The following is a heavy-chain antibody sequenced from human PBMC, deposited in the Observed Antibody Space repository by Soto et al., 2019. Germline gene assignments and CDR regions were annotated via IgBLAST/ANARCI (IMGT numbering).Heavy chain of an antibody. CDR3: ARGGDIVVVTAPLDH. CDR1: GGTFSSYA. D-gene: IGHD2-21*02. Sequence: ASVKVSCKASGGTFSSYAISWVRQAPGQGLEWMGGIIPIFGTANYAQKFLGRATMTRDTSTGTLYMGLSSLRSEDTAVYYCARGGDIVVVTAPLDHWGQGTLVTISS. V-gene: IGHV1-69*05. CDR2: IIPIFGTA. J-gene: IGHJ5*02.